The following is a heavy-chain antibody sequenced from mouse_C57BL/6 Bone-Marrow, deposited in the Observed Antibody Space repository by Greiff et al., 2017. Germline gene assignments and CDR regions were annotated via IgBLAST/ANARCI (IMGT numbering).Heavy chain of an antibody. Sequence: EVKLVESGGGLVQPGGSMKLSCVASGFTFSNYWMNWVRQSPEKGLEWVAQIRLKSDNYATHYAESVKGRFTISRDDSKSSVYLQMNNLRAEDTGIYYYITVVAPWYFDVWGTGTTVTVSS. J-gene: IGHJ1*03. CDR3: ITVVAPWYFDV. CDR2: IRLKSDNYAT. CDR1: GFTFSNYW. V-gene: IGHV6-3*01. D-gene: IGHD1-1*01.